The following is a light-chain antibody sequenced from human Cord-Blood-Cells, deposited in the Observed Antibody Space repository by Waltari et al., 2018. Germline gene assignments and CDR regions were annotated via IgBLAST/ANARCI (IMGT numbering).Light chain of an antibody. J-gene: IGKJ2*01. Sequence: DIQMTQSPSSLSASVVDRVTITCRASQSISSYLNWYQQKPGKAPKLLIYAASSLQSGVPSRFSGSGSGADFTLTISSLQPEDFATYYCQQSYSTPYTFGQGTKREIK. CDR2: AAS. CDR3: QQSYSTPYT. CDR1: QSISSY. V-gene: IGKV1-39*01.